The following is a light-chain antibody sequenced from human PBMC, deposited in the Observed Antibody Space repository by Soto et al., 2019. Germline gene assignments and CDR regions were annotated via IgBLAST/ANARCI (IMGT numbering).Light chain of an antibody. CDR1: QGISSY. V-gene: IGKV1-9*01. J-gene: IGKJ4*02. CDR2: AAS. CDR3: QRLHPSPCT. Sequence: DIQLTQSPSFVSASVGDRVTITCRASQGISSYLAWYQQKPGKAPKLLIYAASTLQSGVPSRFSGSGSGTEFTLTINSMQPEDFATYYCQRLHPSPCTFGGGTKVDIK.